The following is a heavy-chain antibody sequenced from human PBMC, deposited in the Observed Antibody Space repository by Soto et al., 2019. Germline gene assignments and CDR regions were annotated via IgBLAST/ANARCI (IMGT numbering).Heavy chain of an antibody. V-gene: IGHV4-4*07. CDR3: ARVYYYGSGSYSNWFDP. D-gene: IGHD3-10*01. CDR2: VYSSGTT. Sequence: QVQLQESGPGLVKPSETLSLTCSVSGGSINSYWWSWIRQPAGKGLEWIGRVYSSGTTDYNPSLNSRATMSVETSKNQFSLKLSSVTAADTAVYYCARVYYYGSGSYSNWFDPWGQGTLVTVSS. J-gene: IGHJ5*02. CDR1: GGSINSYW.